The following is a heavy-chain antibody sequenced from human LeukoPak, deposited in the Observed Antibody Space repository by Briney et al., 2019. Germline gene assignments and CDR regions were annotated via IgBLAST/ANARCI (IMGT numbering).Heavy chain of an antibody. CDR2: INPNRDGT. CDR3: ARVGPAIYGSRTYINYDFYYMDV. D-gene: IGHD3-10*01. V-gene: IGHV1-2*02. J-gene: IGHJ6*03. Sequence: ASVKVSCKASGYTFTDYYMHWVRQAPGQGLEWMGWINPNRDGTNYAQKFQGRVTMTRDTSTSTAYMEMTSLRSEDTAVYYCARVGPAIYGSRTYINYDFYYMDVWGEGTTVSISS. CDR1: GYTFTDYY.